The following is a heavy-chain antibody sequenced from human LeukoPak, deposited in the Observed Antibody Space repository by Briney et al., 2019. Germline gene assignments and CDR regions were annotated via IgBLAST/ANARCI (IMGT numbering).Heavy chain of an antibody. CDR1: GGSFSGYY. D-gene: IGHD4-17*01. CDR3: ASSYGDSSY. Sequence: KPSETLSLTCAVYGGSFSGYYWSWIRQPPGKGLEWIGEINHSGSTNYNPSLKSRVTISVDTSKNQFSLKLSSVTAADTAVYYCASSYGDSSYWGQGTLVTVSS. V-gene: IGHV4-34*01. CDR2: INHSGST. J-gene: IGHJ4*02.